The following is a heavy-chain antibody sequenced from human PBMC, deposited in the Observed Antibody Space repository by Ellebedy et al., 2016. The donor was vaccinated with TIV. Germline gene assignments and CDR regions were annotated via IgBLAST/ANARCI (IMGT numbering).Heavy chain of an antibody. CDR2: ISGSRSYI. CDR3: ARDKRFQKHYGMDV. J-gene: IGHJ6*02. CDR1: IFGFSSYS. V-gene: IGHV3-21*01. Sequence: PGGSLRLSCSTSIFGFSSYSMNWVRQTPGKGLEWVSSISGSRSYIYYADSVKGRFTISRDNAKNSLYLEMTSLRAGDTAVYYCARDKRFQKHYGMDVWGQGTTVTVSS.